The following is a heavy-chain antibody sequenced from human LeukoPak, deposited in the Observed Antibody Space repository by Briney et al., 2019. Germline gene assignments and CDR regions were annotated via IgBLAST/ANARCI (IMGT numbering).Heavy chain of an antibody. CDR3: ARHRGSDGMDV. D-gene: IGHD2-15*01. Sequence: PSETLSLTCSVSGDLDGSNYWSWVRQPPGKGLEWIGHIHYSGDTKYNPTLKSRLSMSVDTSKNQCSLMLTSVTAADTAVYYCARHRGSDGMDVWGQGTTVTVSS. CDR1: GDLDGSNY. J-gene: IGHJ6*02. CDR2: IHYSGDT. V-gene: IGHV4-59*02.